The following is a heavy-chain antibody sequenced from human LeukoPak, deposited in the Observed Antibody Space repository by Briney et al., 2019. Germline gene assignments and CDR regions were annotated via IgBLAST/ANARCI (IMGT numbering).Heavy chain of an antibody. Sequence: ASVKVSCKASGYTFTSYYMHWVRQAPGHGLEWMGIINPSGGSTSYAQKFQGRVTMTRDTSTSTVYMELSSLRSEDTAVYYCARDSYYDSSGSPEDYFDYWGQGTLVTVSS. D-gene: IGHD3-22*01. V-gene: IGHV1-46*01. CDR1: GYTFTSYY. J-gene: IGHJ4*02. CDR2: INPSGGST. CDR3: ARDSYYDSSGSPEDYFDY.